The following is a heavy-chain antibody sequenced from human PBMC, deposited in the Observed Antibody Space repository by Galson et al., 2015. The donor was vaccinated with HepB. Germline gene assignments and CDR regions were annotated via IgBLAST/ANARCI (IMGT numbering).Heavy chain of an antibody. V-gene: IGHV3-74*03. CDR3: ARGPLYHSGLDV. CDR2: ISSDGSDT. Sequence: SLRLSCAASGFLFSGHSMHWVRLVPGKGLVWVSRISSDGSDTTYADSVKGRFTIFRDNAKTAVYLQMNSLRGDDTAVYYCARGPLYHSGLDVWGQGTTVTVSS. D-gene: IGHD1-26*01. J-gene: IGHJ6*02. CDR1: GFLFSGHS.